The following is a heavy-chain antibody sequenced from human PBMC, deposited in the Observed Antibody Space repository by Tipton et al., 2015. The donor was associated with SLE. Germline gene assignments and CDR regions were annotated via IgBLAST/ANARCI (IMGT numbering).Heavy chain of an antibody. CDR2: TYYSGNT. J-gene: IGHJ4*02. V-gene: IGHV4-31*03. Sequence: TLSLTCTVSGGSISSGGYYWSWIRQRPGKGLEWIGYTYYSGNTYYNPSLKSRVTISVDTSENQFSLKLSSVTAADTAVYYCARGNPSLFDYWGQGTLVTVSS. CDR1: GGSISSGGYY. D-gene: IGHD1-14*01. CDR3: ARGNPSLFDY.